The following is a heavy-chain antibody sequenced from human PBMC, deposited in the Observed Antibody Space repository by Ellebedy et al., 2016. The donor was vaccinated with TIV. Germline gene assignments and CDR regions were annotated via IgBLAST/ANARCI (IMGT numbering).Heavy chain of an antibody. Sequence: AASVKVSCKASGYTFTSYGISWVRQAPGQGLEWMGWISAYNGNTNYAQKLQGRVTMTTDTSTSTAYMELRSLRSDDTAVYYCARDSFHRKGIAAAGPPDPWGQGTLVTVSS. CDR3: ARDSFHRKGIAAAGPPDP. CDR1: GYTFTSYG. J-gene: IGHJ5*02. D-gene: IGHD6-13*01. V-gene: IGHV1-18*04. CDR2: ISAYNGNT.